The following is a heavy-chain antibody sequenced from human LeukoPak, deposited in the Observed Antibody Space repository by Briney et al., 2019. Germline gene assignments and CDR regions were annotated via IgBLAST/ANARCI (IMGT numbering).Heavy chain of an antibody. CDR2: IYYSGST. J-gene: IGHJ6*02. CDR1: GGSISSGGYY. CDR3: ARDQLGYCSGGSCKTYYYYYGMDV. V-gene: IGHV4-31*03. Sequence: SETLSLTCTVSGGSISSGGYYWSWIRQHPGKGLEWIGYIYYSGSTYYNPSLESRVTISVDTSKNQFSLKLSSVTAANTAVYYCARDQLGYCSGGSCKTYYYYYGMDVWGQGTTVTVSS. D-gene: IGHD2-15*01.